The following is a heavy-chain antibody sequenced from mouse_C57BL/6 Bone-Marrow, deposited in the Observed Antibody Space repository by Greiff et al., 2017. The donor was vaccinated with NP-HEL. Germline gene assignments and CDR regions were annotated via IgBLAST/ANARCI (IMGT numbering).Heavy chain of an antibody. CDR1: GFTFSSYG. D-gene: IGHD1-1*01. J-gene: IGHJ2*01. CDR3: GRDHYGSSYLDY. V-gene: IGHV5-6*02. Sequence: EVKLVESGGDLVKPGGSLKLSCAASGFTFSSYGMSWVRQTPDKRLEWVATISSGGSYTYYLDSVKSRFIISRDNAKNILYLQMSSLKSEDTAMYYGGRDHYGSSYLDYWGRGTTLTVSS. CDR2: ISSGGSYT.